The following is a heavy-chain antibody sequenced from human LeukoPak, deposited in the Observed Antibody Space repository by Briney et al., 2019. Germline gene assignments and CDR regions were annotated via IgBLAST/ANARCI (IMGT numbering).Heavy chain of an antibody. CDR3: TKEGAVTGSMWFDH. CDR2: ISSDGRIT. D-gene: IGHD6-19*01. V-gene: IGHV3-30*18. Sequence: GGSLRLSCAASGFTFSSYGIHWVRQAPGKGLEWVAVISSDGRITYYADSVKGRFTISRDNSKSTMYVQMNSQRTEDTAVYYCTKEGAVTGSMWFDHWGQGTLVTVSS. J-gene: IGHJ5*02. CDR1: GFTFSSYG.